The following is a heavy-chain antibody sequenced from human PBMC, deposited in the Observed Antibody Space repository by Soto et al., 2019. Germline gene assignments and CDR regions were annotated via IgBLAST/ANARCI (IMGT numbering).Heavy chain of an antibody. CDR1: GGSISSYY. CDR2: IYYSGST. Sequence: PSETLSLTCTVSGGSISSYYWSWIRQPPGKGLEWIGYIYYSGSTNYNPSLKSRVTISVDTSKNQFSLKLSSVTAADTAVYYCARGYLYYDSSGYYPAPRYFDYWGQGTLVTVSS. J-gene: IGHJ4*02. D-gene: IGHD3-22*01. CDR3: ARGYLYYDSSGYYPAPRYFDY. V-gene: IGHV4-59*01.